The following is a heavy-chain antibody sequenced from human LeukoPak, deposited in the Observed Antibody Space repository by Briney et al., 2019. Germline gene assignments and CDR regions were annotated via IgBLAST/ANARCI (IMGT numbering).Heavy chain of an antibody. D-gene: IGHD3-10*01. CDR1: GFTVTSHS. J-gene: IGHJ4*02. Sequence: GGSLRLSCAASGFTVTSHSMNWVRQAPGKGLEWVSTLYNSGDTFYGASMKSRFTISRDSSKNTLYLQMNSLRVEDTAVYYCARDLRRGSITRGLDQWGQGTLVTVSS. CDR3: ARDLRRGSITRGLDQ. V-gene: IGHV3-66*01. CDR2: LYNSGDT.